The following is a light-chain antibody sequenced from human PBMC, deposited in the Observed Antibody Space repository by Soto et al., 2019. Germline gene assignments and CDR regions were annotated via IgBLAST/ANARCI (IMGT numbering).Light chain of an antibody. CDR1: SIDVGGYNY. Sequence: QSVLTQRRAVSGSPGQSVTISCTGTSIDVGGYNYVSWYQQHPGKAPKLMIYDVSKRPSGVPDRFSSSKSGNTASLTISGLQAEDEADYYCCSYAGSSTHSVFGTGPKAIVL. J-gene: IGLJ1*01. CDR2: DVS. CDR3: CSYAGSSTHSV. V-gene: IGLV2-11*01.